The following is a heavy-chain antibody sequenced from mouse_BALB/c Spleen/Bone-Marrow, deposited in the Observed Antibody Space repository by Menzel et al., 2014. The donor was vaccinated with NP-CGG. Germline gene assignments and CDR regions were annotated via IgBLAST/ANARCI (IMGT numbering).Heavy chain of an antibody. CDR2: IDPSDSET. CDR3: AREAGYYYAMDY. CDR1: GYSFTSYW. D-gene: IGHD2-2*01. V-gene: IGHV1-74*04. J-gene: IGHJ4*01. Sequence: VHLHQSGPQLVRPGASVQISCKASGYSFTSYWMHWVKQRPGQGLEWIGMIDPSDSETRLNQKFKDKATLTVDKSSSTAYMQLSSPTSEDSAVYYCAREAGYYYAMDYRGQGTSVTVSS.